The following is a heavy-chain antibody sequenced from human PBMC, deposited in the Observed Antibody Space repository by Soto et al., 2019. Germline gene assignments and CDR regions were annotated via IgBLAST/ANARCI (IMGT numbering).Heavy chain of an antibody. D-gene: IGHD5-12*01. CDR3: ARGFPATINYYYYGMDV. V-gene: IGHV3-33*01. J-gene: IGHJ6*02. Sequence: GGSLRLSCAASGFTFSSYGMHWVRQAPGKGLEWVAVIWYDGSNKYYADSVKGRFTISRDNSKNTLYLQMNSLRAEDTAVYYCARGFPATINYYYYGMDVWGQGTTVTVSS. CDR2: IWYDGSNK. CDR1: GFTFSSYG.